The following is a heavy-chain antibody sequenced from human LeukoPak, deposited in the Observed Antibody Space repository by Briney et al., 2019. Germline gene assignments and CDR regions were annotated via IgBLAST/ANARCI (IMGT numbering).Heavy chain of an antibody. J-gene: IGHJ4*02. Sequence: GGPLRLSCAASGFTVITNDMTWVRQAPGKGLEWVSVLYSDGNTKYADSVQGRFTISRDNSKNTLYLEMNSLSPDDTAVYYCAGYVLLMDYWGQGTLVTVSS. CDR1: GFTVITND. V-gene: IGHV3-53*01. CDR2: LYSDGNT. CDR3: AGYVLLMDY. D-gene: IGHD1-1*01.